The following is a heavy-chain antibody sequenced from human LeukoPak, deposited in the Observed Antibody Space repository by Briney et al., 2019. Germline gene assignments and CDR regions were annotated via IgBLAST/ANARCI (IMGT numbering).Heavy chain of an antibody. D-gene: IGHD4-17*01. CDR3: ASPIYGDYTENGFDI. CDR1: GGSISSSGYC. CDR2: IDYSGNT. V-gene: IGHV4-39*07. J-gene: IGHJ3*02. Sequence: PSETLSLTCTVSGGSISSSGYCWGWIRQPPGKGLEWIGSIDYSGNTNYNPSLKSRVTILVDTSKNQFSLKLNSVTAADTAVYYCASPIYGDYTENGFDIWGQGTMVTVSS.